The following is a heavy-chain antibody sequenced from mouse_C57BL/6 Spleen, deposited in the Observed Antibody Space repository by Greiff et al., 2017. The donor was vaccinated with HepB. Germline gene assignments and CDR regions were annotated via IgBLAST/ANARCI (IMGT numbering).Heavy chain of an antibody. Sequence: VQLQESGAELARPGASVKLSCKASGYTFTSYGISWVKQRTGQGLEWIGEIYPRSGNTYYNEKFKGKATLTADKSSSTAYMELRSLTSEDSAVYFCANGLRLWYFDVWGTGTTVTVSS. J-gene: IGHJ1*03. D-gene: IGHD2-2*01. CDR1: GYTFTSYG. CDR2: IYPRSGNT. CDR3: ANGLRLWYFDV. V-gene: IGHV1-81*01.